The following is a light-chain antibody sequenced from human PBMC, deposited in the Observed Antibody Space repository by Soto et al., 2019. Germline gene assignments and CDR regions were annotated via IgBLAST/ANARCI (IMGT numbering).Light chain of an antibody. CDR1: QSISRY. V-gene: IGKV1-39*01. Sequence: DIQMTQSPSSLSASVGDRVTINCRASQSISRYLNWYQYIPGKAPRLLIYAASNLQSGVPSRFSGSGSGTDFTLTISGLQRKDFETYSCQQSYRTPRTFGGGTKVEIK. CDR2: AAS. J-gene: IGKJ4*01. CDR3: QQSYRTPRT.